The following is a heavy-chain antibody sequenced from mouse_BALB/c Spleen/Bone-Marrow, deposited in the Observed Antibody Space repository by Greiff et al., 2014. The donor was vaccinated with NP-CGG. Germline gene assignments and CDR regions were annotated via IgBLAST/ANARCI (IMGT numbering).Heavy chain of an antibody. J-gene: IGHJ2*01. CDR1: GYTFTGYW. CDR3: ARGFYDSTSVY. D-gene: IGHD1-1*01. CDR2: IYPGDGDT. Sequence: VQVVESGAELARPGASVKLSCKASGYTFTGYWMQWVKQRPGQGLEWIGIIYPGDGDTRYTKKFKGKATLTADKSSSTAYMQLRNLASEDSAVYYCARGFYDSTSVYWGQGTTLTVSS. V-gene: IGHV1-87*01.